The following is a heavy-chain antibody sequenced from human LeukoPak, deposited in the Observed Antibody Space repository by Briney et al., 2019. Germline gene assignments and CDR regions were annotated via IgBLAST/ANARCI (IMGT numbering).Heavy chain of an antibody. J-gene: IGHJ5*02. D-gene: IGHD6-13*01. CDR1: GGSISSSNW. CDR3: ARSPAAGTALYNWFDP. Sequence: PSETLSLTCAVSGGSISSSNWWSWVRQPPGKGLEWIGEIYHSGSTNYNPSLKSRVTISVDTSKNQFSLKLSSVTAADTAVYYCARSPAAGTALYNWFDPWGQGTLVTVSS. CDR2: IYHSGST. V-gene: IGHV4-4*02.